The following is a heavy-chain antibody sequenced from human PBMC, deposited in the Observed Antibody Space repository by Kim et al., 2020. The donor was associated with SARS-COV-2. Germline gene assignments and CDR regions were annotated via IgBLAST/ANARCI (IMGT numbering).Heavy chain of an antibody. CDR2: ISSSSSYT. J-gene: IGHJ6*02. CDR1: GFTFSDYY. V-gene: IGHV3-11*03. D-gene: IGHD3-3*01. Sequence: GGSLRLSCAASGFTFSDYYMSWIRQAPGKGLEWVSYISSSSSYTNYADSVKGRFTISRVNAKNSLYLQMNSLRAEDTAVYYCAGTQITIFGVHYDVWGQGTTVTVSS. CDR3: AGTQITIFGVHYDV.